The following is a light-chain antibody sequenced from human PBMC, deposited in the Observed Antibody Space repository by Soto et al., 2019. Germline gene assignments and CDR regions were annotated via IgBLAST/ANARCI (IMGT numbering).Light chain of an antibody. Sequence: DIQLTQSPSFLSASVGDRVTVTCRASQGISTYLAWFQQRPWKAPNLLIHAPSTLQSGVPSRFSGSGSGTEFTLTISSLQPEDFATYYCQQLKSYPLTFGGGTKVEIK. V-gene: IGKV1-9*01. J-gene: IGKJ4*01. CDR2: APS. CDR3: QQLKSYPLT. CDR1: QGISTY.